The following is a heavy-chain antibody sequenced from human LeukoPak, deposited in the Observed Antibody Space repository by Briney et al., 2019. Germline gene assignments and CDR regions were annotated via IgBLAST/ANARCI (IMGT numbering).Heavy chain of an antibody. CDR3: ARAVVGTSCYGY. V-gene: IGHV3-66*01. CDR1: GFXVSSNY. J-gene: IGHJ4*02. CDR2: MYAGGST. D-gene: IGHD2-2*01. Sequence: PGGSLRLSCAASGFXVSSNYISWVRQAPGKGLEWVSVMYAGGSTHYADSVKGRFTISRDNSKNTLYLQMNSLTAEDTAVYYCARAVVGTSCYGYWGQGTLVTVSS.